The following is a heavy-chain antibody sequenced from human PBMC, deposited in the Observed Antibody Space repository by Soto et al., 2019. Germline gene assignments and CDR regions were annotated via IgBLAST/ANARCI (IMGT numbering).Heavy chain of an antibody. CDR1: GFTVSSNY. CDR2: IYSGGST. V-gene: IGHV3-53*04. J-gene: IGHJ4*02. D-gene: IGHD6-13*01. CDR3: ARTPAAAPLEYYFDY. Sequence: GGSLRLSCAASGFTVSSNYMSWVRQAQGKGLEWVSVIYSGGSTYYADSVKGRFTISRHNSKNTLYLQMNSLRAEDTAVYYCARTPAAAPLEYYFDYWGQGTLVTVSS.